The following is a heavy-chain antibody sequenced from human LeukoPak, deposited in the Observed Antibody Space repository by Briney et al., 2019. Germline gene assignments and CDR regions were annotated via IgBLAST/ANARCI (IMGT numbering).Heavy chain of an antibody. V-gene: IGHV3-7*01. D-gene: IGHD3-10*01. CDR2: IKQDGREK. J-gene: IGHJ4*01. Sequence: PGGSLRLSCAASGFTFSSYWMSWVRQAPGKGLEWVANIKQDGREKYYVDPVKGRFTISRDNAKNSLYLQMNSLRAEDTAVYYCARDGPYYYDSGSSDYWGHGTLVTVSS. CDR1: GFTFSSYW. CDR3: ARDGPYYYDSGSSDY.